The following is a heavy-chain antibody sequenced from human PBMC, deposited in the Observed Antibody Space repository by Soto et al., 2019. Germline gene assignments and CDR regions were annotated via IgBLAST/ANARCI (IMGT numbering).Heavy chain of an antibody. CDR2: MSGRGGSV. CDR3: AKTFGSNWLLDY. V-gene: IGHV3-23*01. D-gene: IGHD6-13*01. J-gene: IGHJ4*02. Sequence: EVQLLESGGGLVQPGGSLRLSCAGSGFTFSDYAISWVRQAPGKGLEWVSAMSGRGGSVYYADSVKGRLTISRDNSKNTVYLQMSSLRGEDTAIYYCAKTFGSNWLLDYWGRGTLVTVSS. CDR1: GFTFSDYA.